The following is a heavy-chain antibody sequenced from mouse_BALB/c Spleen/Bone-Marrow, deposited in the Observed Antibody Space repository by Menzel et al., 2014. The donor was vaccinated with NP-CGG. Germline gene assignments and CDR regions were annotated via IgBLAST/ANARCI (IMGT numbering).Heavy chain of an antibody. CDR1: GFTFSSYT. Sequence: DVMLVESGGNLVQPGGSLKLSCAASGFTFSSYTMSWVRQTPEKRLEWVAYISNGGGSTYYPDTVKGRFTISRDNATNTLYLQMSSLKSEDTAMYYCARQSYEGFAYWGQGTLVTVSA. V-gene: IGHV5-12-2*01. CDR2: ISNGGGST. D-gene: IGHD2-3*01. J-gene: IGHJ3*01. CDR3: ARQSYEGFAY.